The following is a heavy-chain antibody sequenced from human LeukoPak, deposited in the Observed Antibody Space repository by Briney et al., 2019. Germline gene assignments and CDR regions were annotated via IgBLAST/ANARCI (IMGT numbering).Heavy chain of an antibody. Sequence: SETLSLTCAVYGGSFSGYYWSWIRQPPGKGPEWIGEINHSGSTNYNPSLKSRVTISVDTSKNQFSLKLSSVTAADTAVYYCATTASSGGYGARYWGQGTLVTVSS. CDR1: GGSFSGYY. V-gene: IGHV4-34*01. CDR2: INHSGST. CDR3: ATTASSGGYGARY. J-gene: IGHJ4*02. D-gene: IGHD4-17*01.